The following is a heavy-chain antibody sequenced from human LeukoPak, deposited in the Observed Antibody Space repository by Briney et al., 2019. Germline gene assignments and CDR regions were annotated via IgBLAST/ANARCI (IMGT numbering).Heavy chain of an antibody. J-gene: IGHJ4*02. CDR2: ISASRDIT. Sequence: GGSLRLSCAASGFNYSSYTMNWVRQAPGMGLEWLSYISASRDITYYADSVKGRFTISRDNAKNSLYLQMNSLRAEDTAVYYCARGAAGTIGDLDYWGQGTLVTVSS. CDR1: GFNYSSYT. CDR3: ARGAAGTIGDLDY. V-gene: IGHV3-48*04. D-gene: IGHD6-13*01.